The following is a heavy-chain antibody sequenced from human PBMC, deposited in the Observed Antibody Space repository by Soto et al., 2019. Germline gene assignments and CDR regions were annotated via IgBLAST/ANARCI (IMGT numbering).Heavy chain of an antibody. D-gene: IGHD3-3*01. V-gene: IGHV3-23*01. CDR2: ISGSGGST. J-gene: IGHJ6*02. CDR3: ARPERSTARITIFGVEPAYYYYGMDV. CDR1: GFTFSSYA. Sequence: GGSLRLSCAASGFTFSSYAMSWVRQAPGKGLEWVSAISGSGGSTYYADSVKGRFTISRDNSKNTLYLQMNSLRAEDTAVYYCARPERSTARITIFGVEPAYYYYGMDVWGQGTTVTVSS.